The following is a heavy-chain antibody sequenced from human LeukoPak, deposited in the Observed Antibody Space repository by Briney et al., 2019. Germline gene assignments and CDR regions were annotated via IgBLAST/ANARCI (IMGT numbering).Heavy chain of an antibody. V-gene: IGHV4-34*01. CDR2: INHSGST. J-gene: IGHJ6*02. CDR1: GGSISSYY. Sequence: PSETLSLTCTVSGGSISSYYWSWIRQPPGKGLEWIGEINHSGSTNYNPSLKSRVTISVDTSKNQFSLKLSSVTAADTAVYYCARGAPSMMVDGMDVWGQGTTVTVSS. CDR3: ARGAPSMMVDGMDV. D-gene: IGHD3-22*01.